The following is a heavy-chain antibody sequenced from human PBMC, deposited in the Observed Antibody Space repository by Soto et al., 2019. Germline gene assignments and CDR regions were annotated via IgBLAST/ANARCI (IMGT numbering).Heavy chain of an antibody. D-gene: IGHD6-13*01. CDR2: VYSGGNT. CDR3: AGSTNWSLYYLDD. J-gene: IGHJ4*02. V-gene: IGHV3-53*01. Sequence: GGSLRLSCAASGFTVSSNYMSWVRQAPGKGLERVSVVYSGGNTYYADSVKGRFTVSRDNSKNTLYLQMNSLRAGDTAVYYCAGSTNWSLYYLDDCGQRTLVTSSS. CDR1: GFTVSSNY.